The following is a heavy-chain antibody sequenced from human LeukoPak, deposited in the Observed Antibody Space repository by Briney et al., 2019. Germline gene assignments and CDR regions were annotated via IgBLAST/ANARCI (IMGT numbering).Heavy chain of an antibody. V-gene: IGHV1-18*01. CDR3: ARAPLYGEPWYFDL. J-gene: IGHJ2*01. D-gene: IGHD4-17*01. CDR1: GYTFTSYG. CDR2: ISAYNGNA. Sequence: ASVKVSCKASGYTFTSYGISWVRQAPGQGLEWMGWISAYNGNANYAQKLQGRVTMTTDTSTSTAYMELRSLRSDDTAVYYCARAPLYGEPWYFDLWGRGTLVTVSS.